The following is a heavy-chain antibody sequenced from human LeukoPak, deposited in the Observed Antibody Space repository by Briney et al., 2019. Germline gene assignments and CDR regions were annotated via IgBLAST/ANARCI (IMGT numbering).Heavy chain of an antibody. CDR3: ARQTAMGRSGDY. Sequence: GQSLKISCKASAHSSTSYWMGCVRHMPLKGLEWRGIIDPSDSETRYTPSFQGQVTISVDKSLTTAYLQWYSLKASDTAMYYCARQTAMGRSGDYWGQGTLVTVSS. J-gene: IGHJ4*02. CDR2: IDPSDSET. V-gene: IGHV5-51*01. D-gene: IGHD7-27*01. CDR1: AHSSTSYW.